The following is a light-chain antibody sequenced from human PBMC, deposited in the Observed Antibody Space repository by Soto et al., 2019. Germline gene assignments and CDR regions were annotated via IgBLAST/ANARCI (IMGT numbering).Light chain of an antibody. CDR1: QSISSR. J-gene: IGKJ1*01. V-gene: IGKV1-5*03. CDR2: KAS. Sequence: DIQMTQSPSTLSASVGDRVTITCRASQSISSRLAWYQQKPGKAPKLLIYKASSLESGVPSRFSGSGSGTEFSLTISSRQPDDFATYYCQQHNSYWTFGQGTKVDIK. CDR3: QQHNSYWT.